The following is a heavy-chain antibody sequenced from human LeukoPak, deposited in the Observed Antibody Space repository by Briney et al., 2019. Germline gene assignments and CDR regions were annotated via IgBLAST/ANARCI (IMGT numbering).Heavy chain of an antibody. V-gene: IGHV3-30*03. CDR2: ISYDGSNK. CDR1: GFTLSSYG. Sequence: GRSLRLSCAASGFTLSSYGMHWVRQAPGKGLEWVAVISYDGSNKYYADSVKGRFTISRDNSKNTLYLQMNSLRAEDTAVYYCAAYYYGSGSSPLGPWGQGTLVTVSS. CDR3: AAYYYGSGSSPLGP. J-gene: IGHJ5*02. D-gene: IGHD3-10*01.